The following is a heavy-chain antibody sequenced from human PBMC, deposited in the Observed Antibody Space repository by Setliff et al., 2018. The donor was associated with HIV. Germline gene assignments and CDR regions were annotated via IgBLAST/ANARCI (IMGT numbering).Heavy chain of an antibody. CDR3: ASKVHCTNGVCLDAFDI. CDR2: INPNSGGT. J-gene: IGHJ3*02. CDR1: GYTFTAYF. V-gene: IGHV1-2*06. Sequence: ASVKVSCKASGYTFTAYFMHWVRQAPGQGLEWMGRINPNSGGTNYAQKFQGRVTMTRDTPITTAYMELSRLRSDDTAVYYCASKVHCTNGVCLDAFDIWGQGTMVTVSS. D-gene: IGHD2-8*01.